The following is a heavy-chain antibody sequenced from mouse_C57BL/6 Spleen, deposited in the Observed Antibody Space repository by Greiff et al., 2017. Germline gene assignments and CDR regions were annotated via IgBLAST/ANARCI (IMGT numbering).Heavy chain of an antibody. V-gene: IGHV3-8*01. CDR1: GYSITSDY. CDR2: ISYSGST. CDR3: ARWKLGQDYFDY. D-gene: IGHD4-1*01. J-gene: IGHJ2*01. Sequence: EVQLVESGPGLAKPSQTLSLTCSVTGYSITSDYWTWIRKFPGNKLEYMGYISYSGSTYYNPSLNIRISITRDTSKNQYYLQLNSVTTEDTATYYCARWKLGQDYFDYWGQGTTLTVSS.